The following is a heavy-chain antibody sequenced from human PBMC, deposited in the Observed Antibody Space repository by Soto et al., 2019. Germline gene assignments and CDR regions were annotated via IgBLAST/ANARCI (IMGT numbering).Heavy chain of an antibody. CDR2: ISSSSSYI. J-gene: IGHJ4*02. V-gene: IGHV3-21*01. D-gene: IGHD4-17*01. Sequence: GGSLRLSCAASGFTFSSYSMNWVRQAPGKGLEWVSSISSSSSYIYYADSVKGRFTISRDNAKNSLYLQMNSLRAEDTAVYYCAREDYGDYHTTLDYWGQGTLVTVSS. CDR3: AREDYGDYHTTLDY. CDR1: GFTFSSYS.